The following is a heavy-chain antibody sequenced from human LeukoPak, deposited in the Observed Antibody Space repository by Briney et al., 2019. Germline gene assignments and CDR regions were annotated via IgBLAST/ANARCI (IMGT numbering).Heavy chain of an antibody. Sequence: AGESLKISCKGSGYSFTSYWIGWVRQMPGKGLEWMGIIYPGDSDTRYSPSFQGQVTISADKSISTAYLQWSSLKASDTAMYYCARHYSGYEWEPRGYFDYWGQGTLVTVSS. D-gene: IGHD5-12*01. J-gene: IGHJ4*02. CDR2: IYPGDSDT. CDR3: ARHYSGYEWEPRGYFDY. V-gene: IGHV5-51*01. CDR1: GYSFTSYW.